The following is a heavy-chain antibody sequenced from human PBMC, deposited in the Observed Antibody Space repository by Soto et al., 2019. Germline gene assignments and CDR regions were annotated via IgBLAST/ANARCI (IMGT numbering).Heavy chain of an antibody. CDR3: ARVGGSGGSYYTNWFDP. Sequence: SETLSLTCTVSGGSISSYYWSWIRQPPGKGLEWIGYIYYSGSTNYNPSLKSRVTISVDTSKNQFSLKLRSVTAADTAVYYCARVGGSGGSYYTNWFDPWGQGTLVTVYS. V-gene: IGHV4-59*01. J-gene: IGHJ5*02. CDR1: GGSISSYY. CDR2: IYYSGST. D-gene: IGHD1-26*01.